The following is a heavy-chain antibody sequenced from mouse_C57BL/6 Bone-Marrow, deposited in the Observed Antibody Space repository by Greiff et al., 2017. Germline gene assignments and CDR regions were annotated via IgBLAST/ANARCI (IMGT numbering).Heavy chain of an antibody. J-gene: IGHJ2*01. CDR2: ISAGGSYT. CDR3: ARDGKPFDY. CDR1: GFTFSSYA. Sequence: EVNVVESGGGLVKPGASLKLSCAASGFTFSSYAMSWVRQTPEKRLEWVATISAGGSYTYYPDNVKGRITITRDNAKNNLYLQMSHLKSEDTAMYYWARDGKPFDYWGQGTTLTVSS. V-gene: IGHV5-4*01.